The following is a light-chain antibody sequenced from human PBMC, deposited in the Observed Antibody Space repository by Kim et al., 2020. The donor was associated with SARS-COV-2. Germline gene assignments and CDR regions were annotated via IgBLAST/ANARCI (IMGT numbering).Light chain of an antibody. CDR3: QQYNRWPPYI. CDR2: GAS. Sequence: EIVMTQSPATLSVSPGESATLSCRASQSVGSNLAWYKQGPGRAPRLLIYGASTRATGVPARFSGSGSGTEFTLTISSPQSEDFAVYYCQQYNRWPPYIFGQGTKLKI. V-gene: IGKV3-15*01. J-gene: IGKJ2*01. CDR1: QSVGSN.